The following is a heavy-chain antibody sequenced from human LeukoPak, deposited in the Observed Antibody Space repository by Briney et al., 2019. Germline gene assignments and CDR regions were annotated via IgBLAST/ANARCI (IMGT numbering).Heavy chain of an antibody. V-gene: IGHV1-18*01. J-gene: IGHJ5*02. D-gene: IGHD2-2*02. CDR1: GYTFSDYG. CDR3: ARDRGVIYWYQLLYDENWFDP. CDR2: ISAYNGNT. Sequence: GASVKVSCKASGYTFSDYGVSWVRQAPGQGLEWMGWISAYNGNTNYAQKLQGRVTMTTDTSTGTAYMELRSLRSDDTAVYYCARDRGVIYWYQLLYDENWFDPWGQGTLVTVSS.